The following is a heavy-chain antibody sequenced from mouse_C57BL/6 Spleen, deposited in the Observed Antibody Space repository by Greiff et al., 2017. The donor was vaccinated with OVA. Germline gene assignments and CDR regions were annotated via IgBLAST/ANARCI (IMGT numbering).Heavy chain of an antibody. D-gene: IGHD1-1*01. V-gene: IGHV1-64*01. CDR1: GYTFTSYW. CDR3: ARKARYYGSSYDAMDY. CDR2: IHPNSGST. Sequence: VQLQQPGAELVKPGASVKLSCKASGYTFTSYWMHWVKQRPGQGLEWIGMIHPNSGSTNYNEKFKSKATLTVDKSSSTAYMQLSSLTSEDSAVYYCARKARYYGSSYDAMDYWGQGTSVTVSS. J-gene: IGHJ4*01.